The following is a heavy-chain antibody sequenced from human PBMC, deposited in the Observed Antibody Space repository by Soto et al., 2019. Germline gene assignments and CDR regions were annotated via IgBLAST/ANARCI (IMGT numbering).Heavy chain of an antibody. Sequence: SETLSLTCAVYGGSFSGYYWSWIRQPPGKGLEWIGEINHSGSTNYNPSLKSRVTISVDTSKNQFSLKLSSVTAADTAVYYCAVKRGYSYGTFDYWGQGTLVTVSS. CDR2: INHSGST. J-gene: IGHJ4*02. D-gene: IGHD5-18*01. CDR1: GGSFSGYY. V-gene: IGHV4-34*01. CDR3: AVKRGYSYGTFDY.